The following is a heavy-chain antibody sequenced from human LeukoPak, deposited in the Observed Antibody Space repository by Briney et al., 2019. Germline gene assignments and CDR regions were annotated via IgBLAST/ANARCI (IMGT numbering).Heavy chain of an antibody. Sequence: GGSLRLSCAASGFTFSSYGMHWVRQAPGKGLEWVAFIRYDGSNKYYADSVKGRFTISRDNSKNTLYLQMNSLRAEDTAVYYCAKDVEYSFFDYYYGMDVWGQGTTVTVSS. CDR3: AKDVEYSFFDYYYGMDV. CDR2: IRYDGSNK. V-gene: IGHV3-30*02. J-gene: IGHJ6*02. CDR1: GFTFSSYG. D-gene: IGHD5-18*01.